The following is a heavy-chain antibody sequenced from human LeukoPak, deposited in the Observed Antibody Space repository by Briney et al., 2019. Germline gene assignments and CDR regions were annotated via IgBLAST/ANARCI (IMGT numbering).Heavy chain of an antibody. J-gene: IGHJ4*02. CDR3: ARDITGSFDY. Sequence: SKTLSLTCTVSGDSISSYYWGWIRQPPGKGLEWIGSIYYSGSTYYNPSLKSRVTISVDTSKNQFSLKLSSVTAADTAVYYCARDITGSFDYWGQGNLVTVSS. CDR1: GDSISSYY. D-gene: IGHD1-14*01. V-gene: IGHV4-39*07. CDR2: IYYSGST.